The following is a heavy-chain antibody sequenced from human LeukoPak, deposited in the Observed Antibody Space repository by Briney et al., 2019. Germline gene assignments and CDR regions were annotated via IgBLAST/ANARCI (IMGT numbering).Heavy chain of an antibody. V-gene: IGHV1-8*01. CDR2: MNPNSGNT. D-gene: IGHD3-22*01. J-gene: IGHJ3*01. CDR3: ARVGYYDSSGYHDAFDV. CDR1: GYTFTSYD. Sequence: ASVKVSCKASGYTFTSYDINWVRQATGQGLEWMGWMNPNSGNTGYAQKLQGRVTMTTDTSTSTAYMELRSLRSDDTAVYYCARVGYYDSSGYHDAFDVWGQGTMVTVSS.